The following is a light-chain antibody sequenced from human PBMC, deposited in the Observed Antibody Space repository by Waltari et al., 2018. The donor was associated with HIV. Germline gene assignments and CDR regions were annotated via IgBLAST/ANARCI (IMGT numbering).Light chain of an antibody. CDR2: WPS. CDR3: QQYSTSQVS. V-gene: IGKV4-1*01. Sequence: IVMTQSPDSLAVCLVERATINCKSSQSIFYNSNNKHSLAGYHKKPGQPPRLLIYWPSTRESGLPDRFSGSGSGTNFTPTIRGLQAEDVAVYDCQQYSTSQVSLGQGTKLEIK. CDR1: QSIFYNSNNKHS. J-gene: IGKJ2*03.